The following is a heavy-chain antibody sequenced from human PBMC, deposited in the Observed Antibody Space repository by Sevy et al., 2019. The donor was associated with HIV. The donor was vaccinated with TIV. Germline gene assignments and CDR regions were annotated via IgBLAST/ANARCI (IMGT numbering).Heavy chain of an antibody. D-gene: IGHD3-10*01. Sequence: ASVKVSCKASGYTFTGYYMHWVRQAPGQGLEWMGWINPNSGGTNYAQKFQGRVTMTRDTSISTAYMELSRLRSDDTAVYYCARDNMVRGVIWNTDYGMDVWGQGTTVTVSS. CDR1: GYTFTGYY. V-gene: IGHV1-2*02. CDR3: ARDNMVRGVIWNTDYGMDV. CDR2: INPNSGGT. J-gene: IGHJ6*02.